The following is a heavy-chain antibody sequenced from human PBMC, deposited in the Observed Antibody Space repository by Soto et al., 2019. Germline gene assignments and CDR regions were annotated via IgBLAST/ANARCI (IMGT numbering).Heavy chain of an antibody. Sequence: QVQLVESGGGVVQPGRSLRLSCAASGFTFSSYAMHWVRQAPGKGLGWVAVISYDGSNKYYADSVKGRFTISRDNSKNTLYQPMNSLRAEDTVVYYCARDDYGGNSVYWGQGTLVTVCS. D-gene: IGHD4-17*01. CDR1: GFTFSSYA. J-gene: IGHJ4*02. V-gene: IGHV3-30-3*01. CDR2: ISYDGSNK. CDR3: ARDDYGGNSVY.